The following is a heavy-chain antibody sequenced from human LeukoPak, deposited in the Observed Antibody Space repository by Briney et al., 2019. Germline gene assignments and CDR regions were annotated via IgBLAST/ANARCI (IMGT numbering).Heavy chain of an antibody. CDR3: ASLELGRRTGDDY. J-gene: IGHJ4*02. CDR2: IIPIFGTA. V-gene: IGHV1-69*13. CDR1: GGTFSSYA. D-gene: IGHD7-27*01. Sequence: ASVTVSCKASGGTFSSYAISWVRQAPGQGLEWMGGIIPIFGTANYAQKFQGRVTITADESTSTAYMELSSLRSEDTAVYYCASLELGRRTGDDYWGQGTLVTVSS.